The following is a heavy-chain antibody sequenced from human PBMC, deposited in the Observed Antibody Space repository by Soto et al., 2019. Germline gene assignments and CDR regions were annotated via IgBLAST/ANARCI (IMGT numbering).Heavy chain of an antibody. CDR3: ARVKSGSYDWSDP. V-gene: IGHV3-74*01. D-gene: IGHD3-10*01. J-gene: IGHJ5*02. Sequence: DVQLVESGGGLVQPGGSLRLSCAASGFTFNNYWMHWVRQAPGKGLMWVSGINTDGTRTTYADSVKGRFAISRDNDKNTVYLQMNSLRADDTAVYFCARVKSGSYDWSDPWGQGTLVTVSS. CDR2: INTDGTRT. CDR1: GFTFNNYW.